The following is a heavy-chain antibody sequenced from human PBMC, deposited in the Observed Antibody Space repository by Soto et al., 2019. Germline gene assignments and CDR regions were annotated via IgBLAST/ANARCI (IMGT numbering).Heavy chain of an antibody. D-gene: IGHD2-21*01. CDR1: GYTFTSYA. CDR2: INAGNGNT. V-gene: IGHV1-3*01. J-gene: IGHJ4*02. CDR3: ARGPNIVVVIATSLTFDY. Sequence: ASVKVSCKASGYTFTSYAMHWVRQAPGQRLEWMGWINAGNGNTKYSQKFQGRVTITRDTSASTAYMELSSLRSEDTAVYYCARGPNIVVVIATSLTFDYWGQGTLVTVSS.